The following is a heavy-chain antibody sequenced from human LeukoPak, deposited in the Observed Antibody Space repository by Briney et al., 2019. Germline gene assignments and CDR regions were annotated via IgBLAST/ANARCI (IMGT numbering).Heavy chain of an antibody. V-gene: IGHV4-59*01. CDR1: GGSISSYY. Sequence: SETLSLTRTVSGGSISSYYWSWIRQPPGKGLEWIGYIYYSGSTNYNPSLKSRVTISVDTSKNQFSLKLSSVTAADTAVYYCARVYSTDYYYYGMDVWGQGTTVTVSS. CDR3: ARVYSTDYYYYGMDV. J-gene: IGHJ6*02. CDR2: IYYSGST. D-gene: IGHD6-13*01.